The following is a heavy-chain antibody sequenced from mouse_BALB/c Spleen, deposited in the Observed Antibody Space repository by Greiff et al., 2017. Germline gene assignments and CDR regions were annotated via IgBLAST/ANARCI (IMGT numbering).Heavy chain of an antibody. CDR1: GFTFSSYG. D-gene: IGHD1-1*01. J-gene: IGHJ3*01. Sequence: EVQGVESGGGLVQPGGSLKLSCAASGFTFSSYGMSWVRQTPDKRLELVATINSNGGSTYYPDSVKGRFTISRDNAKNTLYLQMSSLKSEDTAMYYCARDQDYYGAWFAYWGQGTLVTVSA. CDR3: ARDQDYYGAWFAY. V-gene: IGHV5-6-3*01. CDR2: INSNGGST.